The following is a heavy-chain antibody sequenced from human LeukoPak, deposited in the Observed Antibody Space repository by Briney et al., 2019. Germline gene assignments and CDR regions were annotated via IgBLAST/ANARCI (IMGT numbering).Heavy chain of an antibody. CDR1: GFTFSDYT. V-gene: IGHV3-23*01. D-gene: IGHD6-19*01. J-gene: IGHJ4*02. CDR3: AREVIAVAGREDY. CDR2: MSGSGGST. Sequence: GESLRLSCAGSGFTFSDYTMNWVRQAPGKGLEWVSGMSGSGGSTYYADSVKGRFTISRDNSKNTLYLQMNSLRAEDTAVYYCAREVIAVAGREDYWGQGTLVTVSS.